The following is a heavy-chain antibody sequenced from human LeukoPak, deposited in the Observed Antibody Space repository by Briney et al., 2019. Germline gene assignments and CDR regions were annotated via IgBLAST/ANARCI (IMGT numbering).Heavy chain of an antibody. CDR2: IYYSGST. D-gene: IGHD5-18*01. CDR1: GGSMSGYY. V-gene: IGHV4-59*01. CDR3: ARDKQPGDY. Sequence: PSETLSLTCTVSGGSMSGYYWGWIRHPPGEGLEWIGYIYYSGSTTHNPSLKSRVTISVDTPKNQFSLKLTSVTAADTAVYYCARDKQPGDYWGQGTLVTVSS. J-gene: IGHJ4*02.